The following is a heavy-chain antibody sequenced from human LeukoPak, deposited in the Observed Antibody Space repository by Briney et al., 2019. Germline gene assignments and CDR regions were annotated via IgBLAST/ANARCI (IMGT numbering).Heavy chain of an antibody. CDR1: GASISNYY. D-gene: IGHD1-26*01. V-gene: IGHV4-59*01. CDR3: ARPYSGSARGSFDI. CDR2: ISYSGST. Sequence: SETLSLTCTVSGASISNYYWSWIRQPPGKGLEWIGYISYSGSTNYNPSLKSRVTISVDTSKNQFSLKLSSVTATDTAVYSCARPYSGSARGSFDIWGQGTMVTVSS. J-gene: IGHJ3*02.